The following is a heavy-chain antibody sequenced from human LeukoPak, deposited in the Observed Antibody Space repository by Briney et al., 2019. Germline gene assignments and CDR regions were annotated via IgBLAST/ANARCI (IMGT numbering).Heavy chain of an antibody. Sequence: ASVKVSCKASGYTFTSYGICWVRQAPGQGLEWMGWISAYNGNTNYAQKLQGRVTMTTDTSTSTAYMELRSLRSDDTAVYYCARDGPHYYDSSGYRDYYYYGMDVWGQGTTVTVSS. CDR1: GYTFTSYG. CDR2: ISAYNGNT. D-gene: IGHD3-22*01. V-gene: IGHV1-18*01. CDR3: ARDGPHYYDSSGYRDYYYYGMDV. J-gene: IGHJ6*02.